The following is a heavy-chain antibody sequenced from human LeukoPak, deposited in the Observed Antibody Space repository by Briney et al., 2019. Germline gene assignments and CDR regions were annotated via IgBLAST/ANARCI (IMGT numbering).Heavy chain of an antibody. CDR3: TKRAPTYRYLDY. V-gene: IGHV3-23*01. D-gene: IGHD3-16*01. J-gene: IGHJ4*02. CDR1: GFTFSSYA. CDR2: ISGGGGST. Sequence: GGSLRLSCTASGFTFSSYAMSWVRLAPGKGLEWVSDISGGGGSTNYADSVKGRFSISRDNSKNTVYLQMNSLRAEDTAVYYCTKRAPTYRYLDYWGQGTLVTVSS.